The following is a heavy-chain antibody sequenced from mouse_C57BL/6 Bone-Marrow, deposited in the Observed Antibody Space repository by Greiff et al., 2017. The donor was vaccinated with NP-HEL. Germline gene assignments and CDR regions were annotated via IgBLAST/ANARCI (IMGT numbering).Heavy chain of an antibody. CDR2: ISNLAYSI. CDR3: ARHPPYYAMDY. V-gene: IGHV5-15*01. Sequence: EVMLVESGGGLVQPGGSLKLSCAASGFTFSDYGMAWVRQAPRKGPEWVAFISNLAYSIYYADTVTGRFTISRENAKNTLYLEMSSLRSEDTAMYYGARHPPYYAMDYWGQGTSVTVSS. CDR1: GFTFSDYG. J-gene: IGHJ4*01.